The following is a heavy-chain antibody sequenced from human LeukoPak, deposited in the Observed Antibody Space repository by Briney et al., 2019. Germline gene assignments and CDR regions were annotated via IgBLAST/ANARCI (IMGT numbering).Heavy chain of an antibody. J-gene: IGHJ4*02. CDR3: ARRAGSYQSYYFDY. V-gene: IGHV6-1*01. D-gene: IGHD3-10*01. Sequence: SQTLSLTCAISGDSVSSNIAAWHWIRQSPSRGLEWLGRTYYKSKWYNDYAVSVKSRITFNPDTSENQFSLHLSSVTAADTAVYYCARRAGSYQSYYFDYWGQGTLVTVSS. CDR2: TYYKSKWYN. CDR1: GDSVSSNIAA.